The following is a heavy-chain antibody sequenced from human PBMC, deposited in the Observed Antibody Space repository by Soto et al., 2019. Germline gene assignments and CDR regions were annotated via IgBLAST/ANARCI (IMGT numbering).Heavy chain of an antibody. CDR2: INSKIHGATT. V-gene: IGHV3-15*07. Sequence: GGSLRLSCAASGFTFSNAWMNWVRQAPGKGLEWVGRINSKIHGATTYYAAPVKGRFIISRDDFKSIAYLQMNSLKTEDKAVYYCTRDSGCGGDCYENYFDYWGQGTLVTVSS. CDR3: TRDSGCGGDCYENYFDY. CDR1: GFTFSNAW. D-gene: IGHD2-21*02. J-gene: IGHJ4*02.